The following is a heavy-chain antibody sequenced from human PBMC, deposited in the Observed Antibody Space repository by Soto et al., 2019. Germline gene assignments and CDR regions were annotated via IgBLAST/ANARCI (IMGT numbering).Heavy chain of an antibody. CDR3: ASVGMEYSCSWYDDDAFDI. CDR2: INAGNGNT. J-gene: IGHJ3*02. CDR1: GYTFTSYA. V-gene: IGHV1-3*01. D-gene: IGHD6-13*01. Sequence: QVQLVQSGAEVKKPGASVKVSCKASGYTFTSYAMHWVRQAPGQRLGWMGWINAGNGNTKYSQKFQGRVTITRDTSASTAYMELSSLRSEDTAVYYCASVGMEYSCSWYDDDAFDIWGQGTMVTVSS.